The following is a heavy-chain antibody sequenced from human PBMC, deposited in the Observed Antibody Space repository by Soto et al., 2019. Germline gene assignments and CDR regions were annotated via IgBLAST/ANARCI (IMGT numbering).Heavy chain of an antibody. D-gene: IGHD3-9*01. J-gene: IGHJ6*02. CDR2: IKQDGSEK. CDR1: GFTFSSYW. Sequence: GGSLRLSCAASGFTFSSYWMSWVRQAPGKGLEWVANIKQDGSEKYYVDSMKGRFTISRDNAKNSLYLQMNSLRAEDTAVYYCASFGTSGYDILTGYYYGMDVWGQGTTVTVSS. CDR3: ASFGTSGYDILTGYYYGMDV. V-gene: IGHV3-7*01.